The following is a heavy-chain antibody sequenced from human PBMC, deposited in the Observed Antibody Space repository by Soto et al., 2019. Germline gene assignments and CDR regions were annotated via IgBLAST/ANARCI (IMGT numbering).Heavy chain of an antibody. D-gene: IGHD2-2*01. CDR2: ISPYNGNT. V-gene: IGHV1-18*01. Sequence: QVQLVQSGAEVKKPGASVKVSCKASGYTFTSYGISWVRQAPGQGLEWMGWISPYNGNTKYAQKLQGRVTMTTDTSTRTAYMELRSLRSDETAVYYCARSGDFVVVAAASDGLDVWGQGTTVTVSS. CDR1: GYTFTSYG. CDR3: ARSGDFVVVAAASDGLDV. J-gene: IGHJ6*02.